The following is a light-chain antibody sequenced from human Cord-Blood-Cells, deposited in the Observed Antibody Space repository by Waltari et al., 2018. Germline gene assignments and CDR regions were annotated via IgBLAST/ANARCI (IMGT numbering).Light chain of an antibody. V-gene: IGKV3-11*01. J-gene: IGKJ4*01. Sequence: ELVLTQSPATLSLSPGERATLSCRASQSVSSYLAWYQQKPGQAPRLLIYDASNRVTGIPARFSGSGSGTDFTLTISSLEPEDFAVYYCQQRSNWPLTFGGGTKVEIK. CDR2: DAS. CDR1: QSVSSY. CDR3: QQRSNWPLT.